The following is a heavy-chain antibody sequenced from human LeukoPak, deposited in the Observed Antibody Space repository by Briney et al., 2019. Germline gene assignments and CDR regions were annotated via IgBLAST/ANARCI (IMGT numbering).Heavy chain of an antibody. CDR1: GDSVSSNSAA. D-gene: IGHD5-12*01. V-gene: IGHV6-1*01. CDR3: ARGSGLRGYSGYDFDY. CDR2: TYYRSKWCN. J-gene: IGHJ4*02. Sequence: SQTLSLTCAISGDSVSSNSAAWNWIRQSPSRGLEWLGRTYYRSKWCNDYAISVKSRISINPDTSKNQFSLQLNSVTPEDTAVYYCARGSGLRGYSGYDFDYWGQGTLVTVSS.